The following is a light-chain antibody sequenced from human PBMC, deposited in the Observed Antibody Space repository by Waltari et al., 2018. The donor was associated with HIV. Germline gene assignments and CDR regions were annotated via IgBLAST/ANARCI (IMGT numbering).Light chain of an antibody. V-gene: IGLV6-57*01. Sequence: NFVLTQPHSVSESPGKTVTISCTRNSGSIGSNYVQWYQQRPGSSPTTVIYEDTQRPSGVPDRFSGSIDSSSNSASLIISGLTTEDEADYYCQSYGSTNQVFGGGTKLTVL. CDR3: QSYGSTNQV. J-gene: IGLJ2*01. CDR1: SGSIGSNY. CDR2: EDT.